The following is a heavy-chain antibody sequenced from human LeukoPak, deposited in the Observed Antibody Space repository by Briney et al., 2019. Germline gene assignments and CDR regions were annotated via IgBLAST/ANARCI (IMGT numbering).Heavy chain of an antibody. CDR2: ISAYNGNT. V-gene: IGHV1-18*01. D-gene: IGHD5-12*01. CDR1: GYTFTIYG. J-gene: IGHJ4*02. CDR3: ARVVLDSGYEGDY. Sequence: ASVNVSYKASGYTFTIYGISWVRQAPGQGLEGMGWISAYNGNTNYAQKLQGRVTMTTDTSTSTAYMELRSLRSDDTAVYYCARVVLDSGYEGDYWGQGTLVTVSS.